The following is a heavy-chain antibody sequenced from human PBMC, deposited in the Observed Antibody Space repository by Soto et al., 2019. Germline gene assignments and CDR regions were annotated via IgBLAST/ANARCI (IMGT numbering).Heavy chain of an antibody. Sequence: SETLSLTCTVSGGPFSRGGYYWSWIRQHPGKGLECIGYIFYTGSTYYNPTLKSRVTMSADTSKSQFSLKLSSLTAADTAVYYCARGQGRQGPYDFDYWGQGTLVTVSS. CDR2: IFYTGST. V-gene: IGHV4-31*03. D-gene: IGHD1-1*01. CDR3: ARGQGRQGPYDFDY. J-gene: IGHJ4*02. CDR1: GGPFSRGGYY.